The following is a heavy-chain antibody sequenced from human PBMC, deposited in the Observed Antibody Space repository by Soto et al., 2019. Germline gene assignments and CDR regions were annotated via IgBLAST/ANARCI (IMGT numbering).Heavy chain of an antibody. J-gene: IGHJ2*01. D-gene: IGHD2-2*01. CDR1: GYRFSNSW. Sequence: GESLKISCKGFGYRFSNSWIGWVRQMPGKGLEWMGIIYPGDSQTRDSPSFQGHVSISVDTSVNTVYLQWSSLTPSDTAMYYCARQAEGSRLKEYFDFWGRGTLVTVSS. V-gene: IGHV5-51*01. CDR3: ARQAEGSRLKEYFDF. CDR2: IYPGDSQT.